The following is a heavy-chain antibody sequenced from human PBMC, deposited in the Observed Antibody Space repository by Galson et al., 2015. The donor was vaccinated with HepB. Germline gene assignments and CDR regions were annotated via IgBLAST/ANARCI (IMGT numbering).Heavy chain of an antibody. J-gene: IGHJ5*02. Sequence: SLRLSCAASGFTFRSYAMHWVRQAPGKGLEYVSAISSNGGSTYYANSVKGRFTIFRDNSKNTLYLQMGSLRAEDMAVYYCARGGLAVLSSLRFDPWGQGTLVTVSS. CDR1: GFTFRSYA. CDR2: ISSNGGST. CDR3: ARGGLAVLSSLRFDP. V-gene: IGHV3-64*01. D-gene: IGHD2/OR15-2a*01.